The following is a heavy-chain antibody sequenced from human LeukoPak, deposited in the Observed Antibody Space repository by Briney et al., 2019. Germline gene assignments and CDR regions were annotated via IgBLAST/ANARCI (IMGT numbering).Heavy chain of an antibody. CDR3: AKDYYDSSGSDAFDI. Sequence: PGRSLRLSCAASGFTFEDYAMHWVRQAPGKGLEWVSGISWNSGSIGYADSVKGRFTISRDNAKNSLYLQMNSLRAEDTALYYCAKDYYDSSGSDAFDIWGQGTMVTVFS. CDR1: GFTFEDYA. D-gene: IGHD3-22*01. J-gene: IGHJ3*02. V-gene: IGHV3-9*01. CDR2: ISWNSGSI.